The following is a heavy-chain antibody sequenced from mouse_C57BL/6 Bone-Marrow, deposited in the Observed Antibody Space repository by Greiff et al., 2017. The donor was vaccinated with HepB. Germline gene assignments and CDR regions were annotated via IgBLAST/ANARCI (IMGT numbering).Heavy chain of an antibody. V-gene: IGHV5-12*01. CDR3: ARQNDYDPHYFDY. D-gene: IGHD2-4*01. J-gene: IGHJ2*01. CDR2: ISNGGGST. Sequence: DVMLVESGGGLVQPGGSLKLSCAASGFTFSDYYMYWVRQTPEKRLEWVAYISNGGGSTYYPDTVKGRFTISRDNAKNTLYLQMSRLKSEDTAMYYCARQNDYDPHYFDYWGQGTTLTVSS. CDR1: GFTFSDYY.